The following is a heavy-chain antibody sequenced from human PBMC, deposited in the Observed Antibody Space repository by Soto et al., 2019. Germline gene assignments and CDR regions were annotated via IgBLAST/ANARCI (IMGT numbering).Heavy chain of an antibody. D-gene: IGHD6-19*01. CDR2: IIPIFGTA. CDR3: AKVRYSSPMGYYYGMDV. V-gene: IGHV1-69*01. J-gene: IGHJ6*02. CDR1: KGAFSKFF. Sequence: QAQLEHSGGELKNPGSSGKVSCRASKGAFSKFFWTGVRQAPGLGLEWVGGIIPIFGTANYAQKFQGRVTITADESTSTSYMEVNNLRSEDTAVYYCAKVRYSSPMGYYYGMDVWGQGTTVTVSS.